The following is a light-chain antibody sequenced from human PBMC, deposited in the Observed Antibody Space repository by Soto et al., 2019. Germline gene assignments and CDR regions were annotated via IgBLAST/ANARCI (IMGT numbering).Light chain of an antibody. V-gene: IGKV3-11*01. Sequence: LTQSPATLSLTPGETATLSCRASQSVSTDLAWYQQKPGQAPRLLIYDASNRATGIPARFSGSGSGTDFTLTISSLEPEDFAVYYCQQRSNWPPTFGQGTNVDIK. CDR1: QSVSTD. CDR3: QQRSNWPPT. J-gene: IGKJ1*01. CDR2: DAS.